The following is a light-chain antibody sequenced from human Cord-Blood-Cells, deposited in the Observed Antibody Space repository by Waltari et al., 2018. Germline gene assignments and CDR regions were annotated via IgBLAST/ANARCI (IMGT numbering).Light chain of an antibody. Sequence: QSALTQPRSVSGSPGQSVTISCPGTSSDVGGYNYVSWYQQHPGKAPKLMIYDVSNRPAGVPDRFSGSKSGNTASLTISGLQAEDEADYYCCSYAGSYTYWVFGGGTKLTVL. CDR3: CSYAGSYTYWV. CDR2: DVS. CDR1: SSDVGGYNY. J-gene: IGLJ3*02. V-gene: IGLV2-11*01.